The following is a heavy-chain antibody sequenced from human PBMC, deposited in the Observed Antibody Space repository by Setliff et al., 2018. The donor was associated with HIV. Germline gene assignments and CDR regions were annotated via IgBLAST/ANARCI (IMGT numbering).Heavy chain of an antibody. V-gene: IGHV3-23*01. CDR3: AKDLDDGGIAYYFDY. CDR1: GFTFSTYA. CDR2: ISVSGGRT. D-gene: IGHD4-17*01. J-gene: IGHJ4*02. Sequence: PGGSLRLSCAASGFTFSTYAMSWFRQAPGKGLEWVSSISVSGGRTNHADSVKGRFTISRDNSKNTLYLQMNSLRAEDTAVYYCAKDLDDGGIAYYFDYWGQGTLVTVSS.